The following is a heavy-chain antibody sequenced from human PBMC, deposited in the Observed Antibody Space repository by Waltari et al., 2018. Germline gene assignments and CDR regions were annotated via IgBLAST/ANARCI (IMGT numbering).Heavy chain of an antibody. CDR2: IYYSGST. V-gene: IGHV4-39*07. Sequence: QLQLQESGPGLVKPSETLSLTCTVSGGSISSSSYYCGWIRQPPGKGLEWIGSIYYSGSTYYTPPLKSRVTISVDTSKDQFSLKLSSVTAADTAVYYCAGGINYYDSSGTLPGDYWGQGTLVTVSS. CDR1: GGSISSSSYY. D-gene: IGHD3-22*01. J-gene: IGHJ4*02. CDR3: AGGINYYDSSGTLPGDY.